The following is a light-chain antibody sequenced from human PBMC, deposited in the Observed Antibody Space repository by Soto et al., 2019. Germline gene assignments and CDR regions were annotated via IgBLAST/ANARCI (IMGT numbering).Light chain of an antibody. V-gene: IGLV2-14*01. J-gene: IGLJ1*01. CDR3: SSHTGSSTDDV. Sequence: QSALTQPASVSGSPGQSITISCTGSNSDVGSSKYVSWYQQHPGKVPKVMIYEDSNRPSGVSNRFSGSKSGNTASLTISGLQAEDEADYYCSSHTGSSTDDVFGTGTKLTVL. CDR1: NSDVGSSKY. CDR2: EDS.